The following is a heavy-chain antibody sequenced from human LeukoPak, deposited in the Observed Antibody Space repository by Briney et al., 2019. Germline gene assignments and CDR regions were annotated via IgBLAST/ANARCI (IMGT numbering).Heavy chain of an antibody. V-gene: IGHV3-21*01. D-gene: IGHD6-6*01. CDR1: GFSFSSFI. CDR2: ISSSSSHI. CDR3: AREYSSSNFDS. Sequence: PGGSLRLSCAASGFSFSSFIMNWVRQAPGKGLEWVSSISSSSSHIYYADSVKSRFTISRDNAENSVFLQMKSLRAEDTAVYYCAREYSSSNFDSWGQGTLVAVSS. J-gene: IGHJ4*02.